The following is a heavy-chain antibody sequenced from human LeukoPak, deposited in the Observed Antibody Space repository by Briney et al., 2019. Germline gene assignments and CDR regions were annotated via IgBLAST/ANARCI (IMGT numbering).Heavy chain of an antibody. Sequence: ASVKVSCKASGYTFTGFYIHWVRQAPGQGLEWVGWINPDSGDTKFGQQFQGRVTMTRDTSISTAYMELSRLRSDDTAVYYCVSPHFYDSSGYLGLDYWGQGTLVTVSA. CDR3: VSPHFYDSSGYLGLDY. CDR2: INPDSGDT. D-gene: IGHD3-22*01. CDR1: GYTFTGFY. V-gene: IGHV1-2*02. J-gene: IGHJ4*02.